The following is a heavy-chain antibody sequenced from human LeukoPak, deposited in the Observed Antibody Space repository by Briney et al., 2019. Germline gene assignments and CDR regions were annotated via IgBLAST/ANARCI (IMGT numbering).Heavy chain of an antibody. Sequence: ASVKVSCKASGYTFTSYGISWVRQAPGQGLEWMGWISAYNGNTNYAQKLQGRVTMTTDTSTSTAYMELRSLRSDDTAAYYCARTNYVSVAYYMDVWGKGTTVTVSS. D-gene: IGHD1-7*01. V-gene: IGHV1-18*01. J-gene: IGHJ6*03. CDR2: ISAYNGNT. CDR3: ARTNYVSVAYYMDV. CDR1: GYTFTSYG.